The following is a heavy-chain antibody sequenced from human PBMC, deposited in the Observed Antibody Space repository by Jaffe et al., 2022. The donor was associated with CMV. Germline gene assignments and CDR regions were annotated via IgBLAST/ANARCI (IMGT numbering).Heavy chain of an antibody. D-gene: IGHD2-21*02. J-gene: IGHJ3*02. V-gene: IGHV4-39*01. Sequence: QLQLQESGPGLVKPSETLSLTCTVSGGSISSSSYYWGWIRQPPGKGLEWIGSIYYSGSTYYNPSLKSRVTISVDTSKNQFSLKLSSVTAADTAVYYCARLRVVTAIQGDAFDIWGQGTMVTVSS. CDR1: GGSISSSSYY. CDR2: IYYSGST. CDR3: ARLRVVTAIQGDAFDI.